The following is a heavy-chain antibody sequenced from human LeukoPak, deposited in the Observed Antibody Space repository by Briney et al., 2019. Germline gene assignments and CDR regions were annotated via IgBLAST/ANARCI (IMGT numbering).Heavy chain of an antibody. J-gene: IGHJ5*02. CDR2: IIPIFGTA. CDR1: GGTFSSYA. CDR3: ARDCSGGSCYQNRFDP. Sequence: SVKVSCKASGGTFSSYAISWVRQAPGQGLEWMGGIIPIFGTANYAQKFQGRVTITADESTSTAYMELSSLRSEDTAVYYCARDCSGGSCYQNRFDPWGQGTLVTVPS. V-gene: IGHV1-69*01. D-gene: IGHD2-15*01.